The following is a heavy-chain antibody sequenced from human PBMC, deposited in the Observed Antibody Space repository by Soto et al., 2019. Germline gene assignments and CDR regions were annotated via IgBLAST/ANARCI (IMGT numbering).Heavy chain of an antibody. J-gene: IGHJ6*03. Sequence: GESLKISCAASGFTFSSYGMHWVRQAPGKGLEWVAVISYDGSNKYYADSVKGRFTISRDNSKNTLYLQMNSLRAEDTAVYYCAKGIYQYGDPDYYYYMDVWGKGTTVTVSS. D-gene: IGHD4-17*01. CDR2: ISYDGSNK. V-gene: IGHV3-30*18. CDR3: AKGIYQYGDPDYYYYMDV. CDR1: GFTFSSYG.